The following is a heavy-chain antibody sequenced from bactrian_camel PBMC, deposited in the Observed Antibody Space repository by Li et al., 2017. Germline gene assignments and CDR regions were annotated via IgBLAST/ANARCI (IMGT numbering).Heavy chain of an antibody. CDR1: RPQPQDTASLYTFDSAC. CDR3: AANSVCLPATLTTVDSVTEYTY. Sequence: QLVESGGDSVQAGGSLRLSCEASRPQPQDTASLYTFDSACMGWFRQAPGKGLEWVSSIYSDGSNTYYADSVKGRFTISEDNAKKTLYLQVNSLKAEDTAMYYCAANSVCLPATLTTVDSVTEYTYWGQGTQVTVS. J-gene: IGHJ4*01. D-gene: IGHD4*01. CDR2: IYSDGSNT. V-gene: IGHV3-2*01.